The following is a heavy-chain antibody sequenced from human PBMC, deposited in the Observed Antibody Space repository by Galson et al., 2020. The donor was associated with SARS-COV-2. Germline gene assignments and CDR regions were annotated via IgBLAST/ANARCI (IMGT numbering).Heavy chain of an antibody. CDR2: IYRGGST. J-gene: IGHJ4*02. D-gene: IGHD3-22*01. CDR1: GFTVTNTY. CDR3: ARGVVGGGDYVDY. V-gene: IGHV3-53*01. Sequence: GGSLRLSCAASGFTVTNTYMIWVRQAPGKGLEWVSVIYRGGSTYYADCVKGRFTISRDKSKNTPNLQMNGLTAEDTAVYYCARGVVGGGDYVDYWVVGAQVTLAS.